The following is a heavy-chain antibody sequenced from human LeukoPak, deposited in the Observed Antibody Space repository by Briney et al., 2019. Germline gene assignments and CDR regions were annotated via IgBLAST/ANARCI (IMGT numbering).Heavy chain of an antibody. CDR1: GFTFDDYA. V-gene: IGHV3-9*01. J-gene: IGHJ6*02. D-gene: IGHD6-19*01. CDR3: ARGNRDSSGFYYYYGMDV. Sequence: GGSLRLSCAAPGFTFDDYAMFWVRQAPGKGLEWVSGISWDSRNIGYAASVKGRLTVSRDNAKKSLYLQMNSLRDEDTVFYYCARGNRDSSGFYYYYGMDVWGQGTTVTVSS. CDR2: ISWDSRNI.